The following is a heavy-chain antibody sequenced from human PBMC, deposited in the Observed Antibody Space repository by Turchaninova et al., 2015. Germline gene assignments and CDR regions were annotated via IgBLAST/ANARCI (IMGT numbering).Heavy chain of an antibody. CDR1: GGSFSGYY. CDR2: IKHSGST. V-gene: IGHV4-34*01. CDR3: AKIAAAGPFDY. D-gene: IGHD6-13*01. J-gene: IGHJ4*02. Sequence: QVQLQQWGAGLLKPSATLTLTCAVYGGSFSGYYWSLNRQPPGKGLEWSGEIKHSGSTNYNPSLKSRVTISVDTSKNQFSLKLSSVTAADTAVYYCAKIAAAGPFDYWGQGTLVTVSS.